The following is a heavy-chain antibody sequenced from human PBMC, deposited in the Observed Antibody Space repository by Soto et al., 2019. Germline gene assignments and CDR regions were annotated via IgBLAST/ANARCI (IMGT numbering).Heavy chain of an antibody. CDR2: IFYSGNT. D-gene: IGHD3-16*02. CDR1: DDAINSDTYY. J-gene: IGHJ6*03. V-gene: IGHV4-61*01. Sequence: ETVSLTCSVSDDAINSDTYYWGRILQPPGKGLEWIGYIFYSGNTNYNPSLQTRVTISVDTSKIQFSLNLSSVTAADTAVYYCARTNYNYIWGSYPSRNFYYMDVWGKGTTVTVSS. CDR3: ARTNYNYIWGSYPSRNFYYMDV.